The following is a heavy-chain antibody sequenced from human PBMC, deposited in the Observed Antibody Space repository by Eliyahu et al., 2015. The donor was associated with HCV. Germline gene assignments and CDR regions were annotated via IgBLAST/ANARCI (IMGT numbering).Heavy chain of an antibody. CDR2: INXXGXT. CDR1: GGSFSGYY. V-gene: IGHV4-34*01. J-gene: IGHJ6*03. Sequence: QVQLQQWGAGLLKPSETLSLTCAVYGGSFSGYYWSXXRQPPGKGLEWIGEINXXGXTNSNPSLKSRVTISVDTSKNQFSLKLSSVTAADTAVYYCARGRGIKPRGSGWPTPYYYYYYMDVWGKGTTVTVSS. CDR3: ARGRGIKPRGSGWPTPYYYYYYMDV. D-gene: IGHD6-19*01.